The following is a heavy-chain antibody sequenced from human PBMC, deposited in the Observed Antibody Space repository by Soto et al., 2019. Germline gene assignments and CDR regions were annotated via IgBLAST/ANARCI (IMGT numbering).Heavy chain of an antibody. D-gene: IGHD3-9*01. Sequence: PSETLSLTCAVYGGSFSGYYWSWIRQPPGKGLEWIGYIYYSGSTNYNPSLKNRVTISVDASKSQFYLKLRSVTAADTAVYYCARGMAEEQIFYYFDYWGQGALVTVSS. CDR3: ARGMAEEQIFYYFDY. J-gene: IGHJ4*02. CDR1: GGSFSGYY. V-gene: IGHV4-59*01. CDR2: IYYSGST.